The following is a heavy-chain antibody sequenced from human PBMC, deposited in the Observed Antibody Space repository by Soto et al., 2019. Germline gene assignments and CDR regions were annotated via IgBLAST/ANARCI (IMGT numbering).Heavy chain of an antibody. D-gene: IGHD4-17*01. V-gene: IGHV4-59*01. Sequence: PSETLSLTCTVSGGAISSYYWSWIRQPPGKGLEWIGYIYYSGSTNYNPSLKSRVTISVDTSKNQFSLKLSSVTAADTAVYYCARFGENGDLSFIDYWGQGTLVTVYS. CDR3: ARFGENGDLSFIDY. J-gene: IGHJ4*02. CDR1: GGAISSYY. CDR2: IYYSGST.